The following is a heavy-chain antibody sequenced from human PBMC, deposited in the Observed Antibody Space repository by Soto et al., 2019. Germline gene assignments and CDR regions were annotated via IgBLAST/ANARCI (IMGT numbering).Heavy chain of an antibody. CDR3: ARDNLRTYGMDV. D-gene: IGHD5-12*01. CDR2: IITIVGTA. CDR1: GGTFSSYA. V-gene: IGHV1-69*01. J-gene: IGHJ6*02. Sequence: QVQLVQSGAEVKKPGSSVKVSCKASGGTFSSYAISWVRQAPGQGLEWMGGIITIVGTANYAQKFQGRVTITADESTSTADMELSSLRSEDTAVYYCARDNLRTYGMDVWGQGTTVTVSS.